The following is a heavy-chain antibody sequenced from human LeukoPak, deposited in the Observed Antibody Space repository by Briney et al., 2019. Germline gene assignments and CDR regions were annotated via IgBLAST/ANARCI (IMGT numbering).Heavy chain of an antibody. V-gene: IGHV1-69*13. CDR1: GGTFSSYA. D-gene: IGHD2-15*01. CDR2: IVPIFGTA. J-gene: IGHJ3*02. Sequence: SVKVSCKASGGTFSSYAISWVRQAPGQGLDWMGGIVPIFGTANYAQKFQGRVTITADESTSAAYMELSSLRSEDTAVYYCARADIVVVVAATAAFDIWGQGTMVTVSS. CDR3: ARADIVVVVAATAAFDI.